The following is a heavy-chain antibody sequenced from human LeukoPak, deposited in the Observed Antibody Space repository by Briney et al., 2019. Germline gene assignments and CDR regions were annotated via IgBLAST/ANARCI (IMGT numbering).Heavy chain of an antibody. CDR1: GFTFSSYA. J-gene: IGHJ3*02. D-gene: IGHD3-22*01. Sequence: GGSLRLSCAASGFTFSSYAMSWVRQAPGKGLEWVSAISGSGGSTYYADSVKGRFTISRDNSKNTLYLQMNSLRAEGTAVYYCAKENRRGFTMIVGRAFDIWGQGTMVTVSS. V-gene: IGHV3-23*01. CDR3: AKENRRGFTMIVGRAFDI. CDR2: ISGSGGST.